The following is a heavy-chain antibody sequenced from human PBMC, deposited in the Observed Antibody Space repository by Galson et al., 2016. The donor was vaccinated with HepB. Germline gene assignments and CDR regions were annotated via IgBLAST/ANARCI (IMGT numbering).Heavy chain of an antibody. CDR1: GYTFSTYG. CDR3: VRDLFSYSSGSWEDCFDP. J-gene: IGHJ5*02. CDR2: ISPSNGDT. D-gene: IGHD3-10*01. V-gene: IGHV1-18*04. Sequence: SVKVSCKASGYTFSTYGMSWVRQAPGQGLEWMGWISPSNGDTNYGQKFRGRVTLTTDASPSTVYMELRSLRSDDTAVYYCVRDLFSYSSGSWEDCFDPWGQGTLVTVSS.